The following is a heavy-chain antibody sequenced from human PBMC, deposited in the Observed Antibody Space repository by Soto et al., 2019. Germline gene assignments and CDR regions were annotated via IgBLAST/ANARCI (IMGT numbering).Heavy chain of an antibody. CDR2: IKTDGSST. D-gene: IGHD3-10*01. CDR1: GFTFSNYW. CDR3: ARYGFGENNY. J-gene: IGHJ4*02. V-gene: IGHV3-74*01. Sequence: EVQLVESGGGLVQPGGSLRLSCAASGFTFSNYWMHWVRQAPGKGLVWVSRIKTDGSSTSYADSVKGRFTISRDNPKNTLYLHMNSLRAEDTAVYYCARYGFGENNYWGQGTLVTVSS.